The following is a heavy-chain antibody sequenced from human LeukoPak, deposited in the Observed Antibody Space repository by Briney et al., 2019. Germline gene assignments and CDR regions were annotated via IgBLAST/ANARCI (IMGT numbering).Heavy chain of an antibody. V-gene: IGHV3-49*04. CDR3: TGADAGWSDP. CDR2: IRSKAYGGTT. CDR1: GFTFGDYA. J-gene: IGHJ5*02. Sequence: GHLRLPCTSSGFTFGDYAINWVRQAPATGQEGVGLIRSKAYGGTTEDAASVKGRFPISRDDSKSIAYLQMSSLKTKDTAVYSCTGADAGWSDPWGQGTPVTVSS.